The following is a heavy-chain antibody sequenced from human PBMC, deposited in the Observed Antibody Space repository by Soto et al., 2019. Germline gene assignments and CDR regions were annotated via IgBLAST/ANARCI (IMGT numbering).Heavy chain of an antibody. CDR3: AKEGLELGSDLDY. D-gene: IGHD1-7*01. CDR1: GFTFSRYG. CDR2: RSDDGKNE. V-gene: IGHV3-30*18. Sequence: QVQLVESGGGVVHPGRSLRISCAASGFTFSRYGMHWVRHAPGKGLEWVAARSDDGKNEYYADSVKGRFTVSRDNCKNPLYRQLDPVRPEDKAVYYFAKEGLELGSDLDYWGQGTLDTVSS. J-gene: IGHJ4*02.